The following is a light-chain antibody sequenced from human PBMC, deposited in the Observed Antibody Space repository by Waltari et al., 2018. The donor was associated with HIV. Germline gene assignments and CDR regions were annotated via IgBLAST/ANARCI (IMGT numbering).Light chain of an antibody. J-gene: IGKJ5*01. CDR2: WGF. Sequence: DIVMVQSPDSLAVSVGERATINCKSSRSLLYGTNDKNYVAWYTGMPGLPLQPLVHWGFWRVAGVPDRVSGGGSGTDFTLTSDKVQPEDVGIYFCQQYYSSPLTFGQGTLLEIK. CDR3: QQYYSSPLT. CDR1: RSLLYGTNDKNY. V-gene: IGKV4-1*01.